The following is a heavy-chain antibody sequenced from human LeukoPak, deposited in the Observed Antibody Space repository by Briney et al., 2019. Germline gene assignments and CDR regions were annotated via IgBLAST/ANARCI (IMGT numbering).Heavy chain of an antibody. V-gene: IGHV1-69*04. J-gene: IGHJ4*02. Sequence: GASVKVSCKASGGTFSSYGISWVRQAPEQGLEWMGRVIPVLGIANYAQKFQGRVTITADKSTSTAYMELSSLRSEDTAIYYCAGGIVGYHGIYWGQGTLVTVSS. D-gene: IGHD1-26*01. CDR2: VIPVLGIA. CDR1: GGTFSSYG. CDR3: AGGIVGYHGIY.